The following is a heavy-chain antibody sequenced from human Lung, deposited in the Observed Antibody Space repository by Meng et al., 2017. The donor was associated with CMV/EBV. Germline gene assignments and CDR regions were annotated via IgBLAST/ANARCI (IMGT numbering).Heavy chain of an antibody. V-gene: IGHV3-74*01. CDR1: GFTFSSYW. D-gene: IGHD3-3*01. CDR2: INSDGSST. J-gene: IGHJ6*02. Sequence: GGSLRLXXAASGFTFSSYWMHWVRQAPGKGLVWVSRINSDGSSTSYADSVKGRFTISRDNAKNTLYLQMNSLRAEDTAVYYCARDKVRYYDFWSGYGGMDVWGQGTTVTVSS. CDR3: ARDKVRYYDFWSGYGGMDV.